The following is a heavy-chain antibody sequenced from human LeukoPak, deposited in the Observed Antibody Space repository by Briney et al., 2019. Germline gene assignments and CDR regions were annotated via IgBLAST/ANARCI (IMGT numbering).Heavy chain of an antibody. J-gene: IGHJ4*02. D-gene: IGHD6-13*01. Sequence: GGSLRLSCAASGFTFSSYAMSWVRQAPGKGLEWVSAISGSGSSTYYADSVKGRVTISRDNSKNTLYLQMNSLRAEDTAVYYCAKDSSGSSSSYYWGQGTLVTVSS. CDR3: AKDSSGSSSSYY. CDR2: ISGSGSST. V-gene: IGHV3-23*01. CDR1: GFTFSSYA.